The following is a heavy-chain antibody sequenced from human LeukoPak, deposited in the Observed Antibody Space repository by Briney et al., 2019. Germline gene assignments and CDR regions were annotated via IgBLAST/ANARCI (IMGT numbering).Heavy chain of an antibody. Sequence: PSETLSLTCAVYGGSFSGYYWSWIRQPPGKGLEWIGEINHSGSTNYNPSLKSRVTISVDTSKNQFSLKLSSVTAADTAVYYCARGYYDSSGYYQNFDYWGQGTLVTVSS. V-gene: IGHV4-34*01. CDR3: ARGYYDSSGYYQNFDY. J-gene: IGHJ4*02. CDR2: INHSGST. D-gene: IGHD3-22*01. CDR1: GGSFSGYY.